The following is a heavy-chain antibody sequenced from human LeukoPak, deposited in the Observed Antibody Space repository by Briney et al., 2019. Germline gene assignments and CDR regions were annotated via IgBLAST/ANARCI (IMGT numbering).Heavy chain of an antibody. D-gene: IGHD6-13*01. V-gene: IGHV4-4*02. J-gene: IGHJ4*02. CDR1: GGSISSSNW. Sequence: PSETPFLTCAVSGGSISSSNWWSWVRQPPGKGLEWIGEIYHSGSTNYNPSLKSRVTISVDKSKNQFSLKLSSVTAADTAVYYCAREPKDSSSWYYFDYWGQGTLVTVSS. CDR2: IYHSGST. CDR3: AREPKDSSSWYYFDY.